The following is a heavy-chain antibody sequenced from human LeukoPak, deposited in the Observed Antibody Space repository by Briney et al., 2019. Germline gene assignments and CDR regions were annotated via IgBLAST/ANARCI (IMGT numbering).Heavy chain of an antibody. D-gene: IGHD3-22*01. CDR3: AALTTGWFDP. V-gene: IGHV1-58*01. CDR1: GFTFTSSA. CDR2: IVVGSGNT. J-gene: IGHJ5*02. Sequence: GASVTVSCKASGFTFTSSAVQWVRQARGQRREWIGWIVVGSGNTNYAQRFQERVTITRDMSTSTAYMELSSLRSEDTAVYYCAALTTGWFDPWGQGTLVTVSS.